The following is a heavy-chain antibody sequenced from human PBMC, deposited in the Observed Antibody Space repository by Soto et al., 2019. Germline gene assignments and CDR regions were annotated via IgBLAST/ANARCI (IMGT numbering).Heavy chain of an antibody. J-gene: IGHJ3*02. CDR3: ARDSRSSGWYYAFDI. CDR2: INPYNGNT. D-gene: IGHD6-19*01. Sequence: GASVKVSCKASGYTFTSYGINWVRQATGQGLEWMGWINPYNGNTSYAQKFQGRVTMTTDTSMSTAYMELRSLRSDDTAVYYCARDSRSSGWYYAFDIWGQGTMVT. CDR1: GYTFTSYG. V-gene: IGHV1-18*01.